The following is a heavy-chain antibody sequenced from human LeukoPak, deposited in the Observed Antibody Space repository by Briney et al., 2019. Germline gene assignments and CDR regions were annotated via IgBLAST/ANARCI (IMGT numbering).Heavy chain of an antibody. V-gene: IGHV3-7*01. Sequence: PGGSLRLSCGASGFTLSTSWMSWARQAPGKGLEWVANIIQDGIFVQYVDSVKGRFTISRANAKNSVFLQMNSMSAEDTAVYYWAELGTTMIGGVWVKGTTVTISS. CDR1: GFTLSTSW. D-gene: IGHD3-10*02. CDR2: IIQDGIFV. J-gene: IGHJ6*04. CDR3: AELGTTMIGGV.